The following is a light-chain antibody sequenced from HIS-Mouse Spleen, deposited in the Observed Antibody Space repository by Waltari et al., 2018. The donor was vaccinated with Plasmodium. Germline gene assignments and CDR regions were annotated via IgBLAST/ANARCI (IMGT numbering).Light chain of an antibody. J-gene: IGLJ3*02. CDR3: YSTDSSGNHRV. V-gene: IGLV3-10*01. CDR2: EDS. Sequence: SYELTQPPSVSVSPGQTARITCSGDALPKKYAYGYQQKSGQAPVVVIYEDSKRPSGIPERVSGASSGTMATLTISGAQVEDEADYYCYSTDSSGNHRVFGGGTKLTVL. CDR1: ALPKKY.